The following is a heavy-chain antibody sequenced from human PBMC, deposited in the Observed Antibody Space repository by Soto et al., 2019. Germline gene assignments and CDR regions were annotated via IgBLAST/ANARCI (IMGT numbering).Heavy chain of an antibody. CDR1: GFTFSSYS. CDR3: ARIGRLRWGDY. D-gene: IGHD4-17*01. J-gene: IGHJ4*02. V-gene: IGHV3-48*01. Sequence: EVQLVESGGGLVQPGGSLRLSCAASGFTFSSYSMNWVRQAPGKGLEWVSYISSSSSTIYYADSVKGRFTISRDNAKNSLSLQMNSLRAEDTAVYYCARIGRLRWGDYWGQGTLVTVSS. CDR2: ISSSSSTI.